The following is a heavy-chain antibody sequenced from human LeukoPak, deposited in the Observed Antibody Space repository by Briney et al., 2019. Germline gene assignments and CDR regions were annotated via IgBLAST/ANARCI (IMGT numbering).Heavy chain of an antibody. J-gene: IGHJ4*02. D-gene: IGHD2-2*01. CDR1: GGSISSSSYY. Sequence: PSETLSLTCTVSGGSISSSSYYWGWIRQPPGKGLEWIGSIYYSGSTYYNPSLKSRVTISVDTSKNQFSLKLSSVTAADTAVYYCARHLESAAAYYFDYWSQGTLVTVSS. V-gene: IGHV4-39*01. CDR2: IYYSGST. CDR3: ARHLESAAAYYFDY.